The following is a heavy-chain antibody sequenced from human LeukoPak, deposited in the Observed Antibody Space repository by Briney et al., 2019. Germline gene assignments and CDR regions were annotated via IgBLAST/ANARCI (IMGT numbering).Heavy chain of an antibody. V-gene: IGHV1-18*01. CDR2: ISAYNGNT. CDR1: GYTFTSYG. CDR3: ARSYYDILTGRRGWFDP. J-gene: IGHJ5*02. D-gene: IGHD3-9*01. Sequence: GASVKVSCKASGYTFTSYGISWVRQAPGQGLEWMGWISAYNGNTDYAQKLQGRVTMTTDTSTSTAYMELRSLRSDDTAVYYCARSYYDILTGRRGWFDPWGQGTLVTVSS.